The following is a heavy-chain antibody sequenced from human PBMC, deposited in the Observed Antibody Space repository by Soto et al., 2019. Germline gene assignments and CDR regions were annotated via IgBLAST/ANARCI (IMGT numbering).Heavy chain of an antibody. CDR2: ITTSSSDT. D-gene: IGHD1-26*01. Sequence: GGSLRLSCAASGFTFSDYYMSWIRQAPGKGLEWVSYITTSSSDTNYADSVKSRFTISRDNARNSLYLQMNGLRAEDTAVYYCARDMNSGTYHDYWGQGPMVTVSS. J-gene: IGHJ4*02. V-gene: IGHV3-11*06. CDR3: ARDMNSGTYHDY. CDR1: GFTFSDYY.